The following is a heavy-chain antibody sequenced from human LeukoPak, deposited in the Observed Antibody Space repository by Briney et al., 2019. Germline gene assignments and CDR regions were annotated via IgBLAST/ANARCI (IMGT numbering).Heavy chain of an antibody. V-gene: IGHV4-4*07. J-gene: IGHJ6*03. CDR1: GGSLRSYY. CDR3: ARELRGARYYDYMDV. D-gene: IGHD4/OR15-4a*01. CDR2: NYTCGST. Sequence: PSETLSLTCTVCGGSLRSYYWSWIRQPAGEGLEWIGRNYTCGSTNYNPSLKSRVTMSVDTSKSQCSMKLSSVTAADTAVYYCARELRGARYYDYMDVWGKGTTVTVSS.